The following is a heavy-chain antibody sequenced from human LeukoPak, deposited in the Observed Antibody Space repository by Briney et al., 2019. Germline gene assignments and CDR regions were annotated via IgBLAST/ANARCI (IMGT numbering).Heavy chain of an antibody. Sequence: SETLSLTCTVSGYSISSGYYWGWIRQPPGKGLEWIGSIYYSGSTYYNPSLKSRVTISVDTSKNQFSLKLSSVTAADTAVYYCARDHFGTDYYYGMDVWGQGTTVTVSS. J-gene: IGHJ6*02. D-gene: IGHD3-10*01. V-gene: IGHV4-38-2*02. CDR3: ARDHFGTDYYYGMDV. CDR2: IYYSGST. CDR1: GYSISSGYY.